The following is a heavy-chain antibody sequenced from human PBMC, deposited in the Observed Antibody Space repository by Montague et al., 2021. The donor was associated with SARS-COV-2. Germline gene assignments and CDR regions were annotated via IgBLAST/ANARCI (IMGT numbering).Heavy chain of an antibody. CDR2: ISSSGSTI. J-gene: IGHJ6*02. V-gene: IGHV3-48*03. D-gene: IGHD2-15*01. Sequence: SLRLSCAASGFTSSSYEMNWVRQAPGKGLEWVSYISSSGSTIYYADSVKGRFTISRDNAKNSLYLQMNSLRDEDTVVYYCARDLLDYYYYYGMDVWGQGTTVTVSS. CDR1: GFTSSSYE. CDR3: ARDLLDYYYYYGMDV.